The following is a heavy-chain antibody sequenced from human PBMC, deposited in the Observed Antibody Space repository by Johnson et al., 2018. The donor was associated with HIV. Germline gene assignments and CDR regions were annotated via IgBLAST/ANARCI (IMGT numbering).Heavy chain of an antibody. CDR1: GFPFSNYG. J-gene: IGHJ3*02. CDR2: IWFDGSSK. V-gene: IGHV3-33*01. D-gene: IGHD6-19*01. Sequence: VQLVESGGGVVQPGRSLRLSCAASGFPFSNYGMHWVRQAPGKGLEWVSVIWFDGSSKYYADSVKGRFTISRDNSKNTLYLQMNSLRAEDTAVYYCATGHSSGWYRDAFDIWGQGTMVTVSS. CDR3: ATGHSSGWYRDAFDI.